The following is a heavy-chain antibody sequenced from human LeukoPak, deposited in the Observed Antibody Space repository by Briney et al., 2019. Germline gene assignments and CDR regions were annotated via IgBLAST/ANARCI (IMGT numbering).Heavy chain of an antibody. J-gene: IGHJ4*02. CDR2: INPSGGST. Sequence: ASVEVSCKASGDTFSSYYMHWVRQAPGQGLEWMGIINPSGGSTTYAQKFQGRVTMTRDTSTSTVYMELSSLRSEDTAVYYCARGGVLRFLEHLDYWGQGTLVTVSS. V-gene: IGHV1-46*01. CDR1: GDTFSSYY. CDR3: ARGGVLRFLEHLDY. D-gene: IGHD3-3*01.